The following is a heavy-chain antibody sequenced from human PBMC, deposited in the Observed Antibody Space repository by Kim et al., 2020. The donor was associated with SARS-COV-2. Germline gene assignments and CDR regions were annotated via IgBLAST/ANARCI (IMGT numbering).Heavy chain of an antibody. J-gene: IGHJ4*02. V-gene: IGHV3-66*01. CDR3: ARDGAVAVGVVFDY. D-gene: IGHD6-19*01. Sequence: DSVKGRFTIFRDNCKKALYLQMNCLRAEDTDVYYCARDGAVAVGVVFDYWGQGTLVAVSS.